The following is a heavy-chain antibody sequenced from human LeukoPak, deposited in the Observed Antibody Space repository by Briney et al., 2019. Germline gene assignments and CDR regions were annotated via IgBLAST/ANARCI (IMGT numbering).Heavy chain of an antibody. CDR1: GFTFSGFA. CDR3: GKGRAVVGAAGPDH. V-gene: IGHV3-23*01. Sequence: GGSLRLSCVGSGFTFSGFAMIWVRQAPGKGLEWVSSISTGSGNKYYAGSVKGRFTISRDNSKNTLYLQMNSLRAEDTATYYCGKGRAVVGAAGPDHWGQGTLVTVSS. CDR2: ISTGSGNK. D-gene: IGHD2-15*01. J-gene: IGHJ4*02.